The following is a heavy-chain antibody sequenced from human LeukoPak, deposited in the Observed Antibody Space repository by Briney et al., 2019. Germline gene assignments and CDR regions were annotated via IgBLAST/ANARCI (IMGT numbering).Heavy chain of an antibody. V-gene: IGHV3-48*04. J-gene: IGHJ3*02. D-gene: IGHD2-2*01. CDR2: ISSTSGTI. Sequence: PGGSLRLSCAASGFTFNSYWMSWVRQAPGKGLEWVSYISSTSGTIYYADSMKGRFTISRDNAKNSLYLQMNGLRAEDTAVYYCARELVVPAAISSYDAFDIWGQGTMVTVSS. CDR1: GFTFNSYW. CDR3: ARELVVPAAISSYDAFDI.